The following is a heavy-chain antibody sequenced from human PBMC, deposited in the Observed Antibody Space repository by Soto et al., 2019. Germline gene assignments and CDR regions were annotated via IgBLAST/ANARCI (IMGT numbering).Heavy chain of an antibody. Sequence: GGSLRLSCAASGFTFSSYAMSWVRQAPVKGLEWVSAISGSGGSTYYADSVKGRFTISRDNSKNTLYLQMNSLIADDRAVFYSQIAASPFGYSGYDYYFDYWGQGTLVTVSS. V-gene: IGHV3-23*01. CDR1: GFTFSSYA. CDR3: QIAASPFGYSGYDYYFDY. J-gene: IGHJ4*02. D-gene: IGHD5-12*01. CDR2: ISGSGGST.